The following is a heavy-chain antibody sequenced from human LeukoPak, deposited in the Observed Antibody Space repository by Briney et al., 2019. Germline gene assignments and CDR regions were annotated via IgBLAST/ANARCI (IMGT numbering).Heavy chain of an antibody. CDR1: GYTFTSYG. V-gene: IGHV1-18*01. J-gene: IGHJ4*02. CDR2: ISAYNGNT. Sequence: GASVKVSCKASGYTFTSYGINWVRQAPGQGLEWMGWISAYNGNTNYAQKLQGRVTMTTDTSTSTAYMELRSLRSDDTAVYYCAREELTRITIFGVAPDYWGQGTLVTVSS. D-gene: IGHD3-3*01. CDR3: AREELTRITIFGVAPDY.